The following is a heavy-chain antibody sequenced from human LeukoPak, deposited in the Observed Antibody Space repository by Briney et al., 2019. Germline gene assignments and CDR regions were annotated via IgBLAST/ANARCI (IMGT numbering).Heavy chain of an antibody. Sequence: SVKVSCKASGGTFSSYAISWVRQAPGQGLEWMGGIIPIFGTANYAQKFQGRVTITADESTSTAYMELSSLRSEDTAVYYCARGVANRSGYGYGYPGTYYYYYYYMDVWGKGTTVTVSS. CDR3: ARGVANRSGYGYGYPGTYYYYYYYMDV. CDR1: GGTFSSYA. D-gene: IGHD5-18*01. J-gene: IGHJ6*03. V-gene: IGHV1-69*13. CDR2: IIPIFGTA.